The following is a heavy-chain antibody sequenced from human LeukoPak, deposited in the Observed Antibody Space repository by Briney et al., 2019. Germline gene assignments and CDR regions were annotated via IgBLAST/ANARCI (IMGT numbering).Heavy chain of an antibody. V-gene: IGHV3-23*01. D-gene: IGHD1-26*01. J-gene: IGHJ3*02. CDR2: ISGSGGST. CDR1: GFTFSSCA. CDR3: AREAFSIVGAYDAFDI. Sequence: GGSLRLSCAASGFTFSSCAMSWVRQAPGKGLEWVSAISGSGGSTYYADSVKGRFTISRDNAKNSLYLQMNSLRAEDTAVYYCAREAFSIVGAYDAFDIWGQGTMVTVSS.